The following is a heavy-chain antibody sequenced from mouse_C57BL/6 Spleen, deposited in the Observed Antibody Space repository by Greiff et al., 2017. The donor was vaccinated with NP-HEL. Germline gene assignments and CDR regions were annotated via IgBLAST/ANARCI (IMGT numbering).Heavy chain of an antibody. Sequence: EVQLQQSGPELVKPGASVKISCKASGYSFTGYYMNWVKQSPEKSLEWIGEINPSTGGTTYNQKFKAKATLTVDKSSSTAYMQLKSLTSDDSAVYYCARGYFDYWGQGTTLTVSS. CDR2: INPSTGGT. CDR3: ARGYFDY. J-gene: IGHJ2*01. CDR1: GYSFTGYY. V-gene: IGHV1-42*01.